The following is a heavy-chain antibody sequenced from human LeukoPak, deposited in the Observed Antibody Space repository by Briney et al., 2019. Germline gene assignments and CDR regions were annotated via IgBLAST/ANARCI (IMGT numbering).Heavy chain of an antibody. J-gene: IGHJ6*02. Sequence: SETLSLTCAVYGGSFSGYYWSWIRQPPGKGLEWIGEINHSGSTNYNPSLKSRVTISVDTSKNQFSLKLSSVTAADTAVYYCARGLWGRCSSTSCSGYYYYYGMDVWGQGTTVTVSS. D-gene: IGHD2-2*01. V-gene: IGHV4-34*01. CDR3: ARGLWGRCSSTSCSGYYYYYGMDV. CDR2: INHSGST. CDR1: GGSFSGYY.